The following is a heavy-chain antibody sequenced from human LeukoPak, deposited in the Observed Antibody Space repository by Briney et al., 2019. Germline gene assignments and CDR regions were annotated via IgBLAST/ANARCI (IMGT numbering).Heavy chain of an antibody. CDR1: GGSISNGDYY. CDR2: IYYSGST. V-gene: IGHV4-30-4*08. CDR3: ARFSPLRYCSGGSCLFFDY. Sequence: SQTLSLTSTVSGGSISNGDYYWSWIRQPPLKGLEWIGHIYYSGSTYYNPSLKSRVTISVDTSKNQFSLKLSSVTAADTAVYYCARFSPLRYCSGGSCLFFDYWGQGTLVTVSS. D-gene: IGHD2-15*01. J-gene: IGHJ4*02.